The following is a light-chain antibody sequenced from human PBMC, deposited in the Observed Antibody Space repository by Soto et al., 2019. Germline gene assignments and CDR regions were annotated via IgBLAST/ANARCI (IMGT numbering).Light chain of an antibody. J-gene: IGLJ3*02. V-gene: IGLV2-23*01. CDR2: EGS. CDR1: ISDVGSYDL. CDR3: CSYAGSXTSXV. Sequence: QPVLTQPASVSGSPGQSITISCTGTISDVGSYDLVSWYQQHPGKAPKLMIYEGSKRPSGVSSRFSGSKSGNTASLTISGLQAEDEADYYCCSYAGSXTSXVFGGGTKLTVL.